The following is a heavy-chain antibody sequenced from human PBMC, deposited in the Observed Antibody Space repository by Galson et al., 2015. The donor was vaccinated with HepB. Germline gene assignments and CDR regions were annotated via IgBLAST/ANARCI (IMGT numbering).Heavy chain of an antibody. D-gene: IGHD2-21*01. CDR3: ARDPIYCGGDCYSRFDY. Sequence: SCAASGGTFSSYAISWVRQAPGQGLEWMGIINPSGGSTSYAQKFQGRVTMTRDTSTSTVYMELSSLRSEDTAVYYCARDPIYCGGDCYSRFDYWGQGTLVTVSS. CDR2: INPSGGST. CDR1: GGTFSSYA. V-gene: IGHV1-46*01. J-gene: IGHJ4*02.